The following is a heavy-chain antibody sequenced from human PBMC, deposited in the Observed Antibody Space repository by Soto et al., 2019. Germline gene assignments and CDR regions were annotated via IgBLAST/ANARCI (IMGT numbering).Heavy chain of an antibody. V-gene: IGHV1-69*01. Sequence: QVQLVQSGAEVKKPGSSVKVSCKASGGTFSSYAISWVRQAPGQGLEWMGGIIPIFGTANYAQKFQGRVTITPDESRSTAYMELSSLRSEDMAVYYCARDGRLYSSGRIHFDYWGQGTLVTVSS. CDR1: GGTFSSYA. J-gene: IGHJ4*02. D-gene: IGHD6-19*01. CDR2: IIPIFGTA. CDR3: ARDGRLYSSGRIHFDY.